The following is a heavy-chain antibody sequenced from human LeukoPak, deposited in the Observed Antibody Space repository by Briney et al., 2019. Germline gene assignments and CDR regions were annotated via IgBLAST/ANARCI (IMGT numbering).Heavy chain of an antibody. CDR2: ISSSGSTI. Sequence: GGSLRLSCAASGFTFSSYEMNWVRQAPGKGLEWVSYISSSGSTIYYADSVKGRFTISRDNAKNSLYLQMNSLRAEDTAVYYCARVMSRMVVTAIDYWGQGTLVTVSS. CDR1: GFTFSSYE. V-gene: IGHV3-48*03. J-gene: IGHJ4*02. CDR3: ARVMSRMVVTAIDY. D-gene: IGHD2-21*02.